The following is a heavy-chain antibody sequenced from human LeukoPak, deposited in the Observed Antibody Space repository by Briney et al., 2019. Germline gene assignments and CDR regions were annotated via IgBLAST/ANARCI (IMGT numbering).Heavy chain of an antibody. Sequence: PGGSLRLSCVASGFNLGDFWVNWLRQAPGKGLEWVANMNQVGRQTNYLDSVKGRFTISRDNARNSVYLQMDSLRDEDTSLYYCVRDQGDRTGSLWGQGTLVTVST. CDR1: GFNLGDFW. V-gene: IGHV3-7*01. CDR3: VRDQGDRTGSL. D-gene: IGHD2-15*01. J-gene: IGHJ4*02. CDR2: MNQVGRQT.